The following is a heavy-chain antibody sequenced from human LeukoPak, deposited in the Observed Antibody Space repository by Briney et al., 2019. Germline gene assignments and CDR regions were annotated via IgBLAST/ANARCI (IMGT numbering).Heavy chain of an antibody. CDR3: ARVIGGIRYFDWYNWFDP. V-gene: IGHV3-11*05. D-gene: IGHD3-9*01. CDR2: ISSSSSYT. J-gene: IGHJ5*02. Sequence: GGSLRLSCAASGFTFSSYWMNWVRQAPGKGLEWVSYISSSSSYTNYADSVKGRFTISRDNAKNPLYLQMNSLRAEDTAVYYCARVIGGIRYFDWYNWFDPWGQGTLVTVSS. CDR1: GFTFSSYW.